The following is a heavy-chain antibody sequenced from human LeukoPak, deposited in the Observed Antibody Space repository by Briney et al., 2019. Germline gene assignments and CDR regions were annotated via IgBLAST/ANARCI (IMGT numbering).Heavy chain of an antibody. Sequence: GGSLTLSCAASGFNFSGSAVHWVRQASGKGLEWVGHIRSKGNNYATAYTASVKGRFTISRDDSKSTAHLQMNSLKTEDTAVYYCSRPGSYSTDDAFDIWGQGTMVTVSS. CDR1: GFNFSGSA. D-gene: IGHD1-26*01. V-gene: IGHV3-73*01. CDR2: IRSKGNNYAT. J-gene: IGHJ3*02. CDR3: SRPGSYSTDDAFDI.